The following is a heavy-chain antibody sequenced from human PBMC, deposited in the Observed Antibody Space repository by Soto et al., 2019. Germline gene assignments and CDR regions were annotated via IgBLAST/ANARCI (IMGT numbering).Heavy chain of an antibody. Sequence: SETLSLTCSVSTGSMRTYYWTWLRQSPGKGLEWIGQISHTGRTKYNPSLESRVTISVDTSRKQFSLKLTSVTAADTALYYCARDDTTGLFDFWGQGTLVTVSS. CDR1: TGSMRTYY. CDR3: ARDDTTGLFDF. V-gene: IGHV4-59*01. CDR2: ISHTGRT. D-gene: IGHD4-17*01. J-gene: IGHJ4*02.